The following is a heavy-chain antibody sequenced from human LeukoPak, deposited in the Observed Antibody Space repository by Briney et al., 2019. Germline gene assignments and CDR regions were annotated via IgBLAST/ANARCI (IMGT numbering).Heavy chain of an antibody. Sequence: SETLSLTCAVYGGSFSGYYWSWIRQPPGKGLEWIGEINHSGSTNYNPSLKSRVTISVDASKNKFSLKLSSVTAADTAVYYCAREDDYGDYEDYYFDYWGQGTLVTVSS. CDR2: INHSGST. CDR1: GGSFSGYY. D-gene: IGHD4-17*01. CDR3: AREDDYGDYEDYYFDY. V-gene: IGHV4-34*01. J-gene: IGHJ4*02.